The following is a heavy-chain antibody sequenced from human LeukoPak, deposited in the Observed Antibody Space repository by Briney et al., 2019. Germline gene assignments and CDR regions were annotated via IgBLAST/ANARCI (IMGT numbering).Heavy chain of an antibody. V-gene: IGHV3-7*01. CDR1: AFTFSSYW. CDR3: ARDRTYCSGGRCYDLFDI. J-gene: IGHJ3*02. CDR2: INRDGSEK. D-gene: IGHD2-15*01. Sequence: GGSLRLSCAASAFTFSSYWMTWVRQAPGEGLEWVANINRDGSEKNHVDSVKGRFIISRDNAKNSLYLQMDSLRAEDTAVYYRARDRTYCSGGRCYDLFDIWGLGTMVTVSS.